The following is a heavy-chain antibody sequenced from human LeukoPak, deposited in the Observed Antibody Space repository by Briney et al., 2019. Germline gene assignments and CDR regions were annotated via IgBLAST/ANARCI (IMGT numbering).Heavy chain of an antibody. J-gene: IGHJ4*02. D-gene: IGHD3-22*01. Sequence: ASVKVSCKASGYTFTSYGISWVRQAPGQGLEWMGWISAYNGNTNYAQKLQGRVTMTTDTSTSTAYMELRSLRSDDTAVYYCARAAPFFYDSSGYYYFDYWGQGTLVTVSS. V-gene: IGHV1-18*01. CDR2: ISAYNGNT. CDR1: GYTFTSYG. CDR3: ARAAPFFYDSSGYYYFDY.